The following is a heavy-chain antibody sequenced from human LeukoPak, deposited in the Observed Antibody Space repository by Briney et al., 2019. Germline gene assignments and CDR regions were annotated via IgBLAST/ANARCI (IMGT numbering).Heavy chain of an antibody. V-gene: IGHV1-18*01. CDR2: ISVYNGNT. CDR1: GYTFTSYD. Sequence: SVKVSCKASGYTFTSYDIHWVRQAPGQGLEWMGWISVYNGNTNYAQKFQGRVTMTTDASTSTAYMELRSLRSDDTAVYYCARDQYKSTVTVFGVVIETPLNYWGQGVLVTVSS. D-gene: IGHD3-3*01. CDR3: ARDQYKSTVTVFGVVIETPLNY. J-gene: IGHJ4*02.